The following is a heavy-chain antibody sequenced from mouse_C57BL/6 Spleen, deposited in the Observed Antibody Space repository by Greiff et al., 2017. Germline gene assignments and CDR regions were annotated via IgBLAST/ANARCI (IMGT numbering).Heavy chain of an antibody. D-gene: IGHD1-1*01. Sequence: QVQLQQPGAELVKPGASVKMSCKASGYTFTSYWITWVKQRPGQGLEWIGDIYPGSGSTNYNEKIKSKATLTVDTSSSTAYMQLSSLTSEDSAVYYGAGGITAGVATNYFDYWGQGTTLTVSS. J-gene: IGHJ2*01. CDR2: IYPGSGST. CDR3: AGGITAGVATNYFDY. V-gene: IGHV1-55*01. CDR1: GYTFTSYW.